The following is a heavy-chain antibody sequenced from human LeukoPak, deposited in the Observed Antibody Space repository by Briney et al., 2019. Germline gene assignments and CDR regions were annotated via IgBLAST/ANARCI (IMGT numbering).Heavy chain of an antibody. CDR2: ISAYNGNT. Sequence: GASVKVSCKASGGTFSSYAISWVRQAPGQGLEWMGWISAYNGNTNYAQKLQGRVTMTTDTSTSTAYMELRSLRSDDTAVYYCARDPQLQYYGMDVWGQGTTVTVSS. D-gene: IGHD4-11*01. CDR3: ARDPQLQYYGMDV. J-gene: IGHJ6*02. V-gene: IGHV1-18*01. CDR1: GGTFSSYA.